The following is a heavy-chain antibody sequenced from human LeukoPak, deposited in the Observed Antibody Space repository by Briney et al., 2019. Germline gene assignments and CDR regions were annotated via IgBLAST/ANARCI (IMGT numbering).Heavy chain of an antibody. J-gene: IGHJ4*02. D-gene: IGHD3-3*01. CDR1: GFTFSNTW. CDR3: TRSGNHAFDY. V-gene: IGHV3-48*04. CDR2: ISGSSSTI. Sequence: GGSLRLSCAASGFTFSNTWMNWVRQAPGKGLEWVSYISGSSSTIYYADSVKGRFTISRDNAKNTLYLQMNSLRVEDTAVYYCTRSGNHAFDYWGQGTLVTVSS.